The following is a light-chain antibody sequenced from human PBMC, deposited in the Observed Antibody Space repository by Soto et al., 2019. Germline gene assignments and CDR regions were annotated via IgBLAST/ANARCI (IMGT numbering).Light chain of an antibody. J-gene: IGLJ1*01. CDR3: SSYTTSTTVV. CDR1: SSAVGGYNF. CDR2: EVS. V-gene: IGLV2-14*03. Sequence: QSVLTQPASVFGSPGQSITFACTGTSSAVGGYNFVSWYQQHPGKAPKLMIYEVSSRPSGVSNRFSGSKSGNTASLTISGLQPEDEADYYCSSYTTSTTVVFGTGTKVTVL.